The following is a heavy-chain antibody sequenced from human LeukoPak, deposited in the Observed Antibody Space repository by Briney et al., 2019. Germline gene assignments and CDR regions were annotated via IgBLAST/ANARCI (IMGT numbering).Heavy chain of an antibody. CDR1: GGSISSSSYY. CDR3: ARGWYYYDSSGYNDNWFDP. D-gene: IGHD3-22*01. Sequence: SETLSLTCTVSGGSISSSSYYWGWIRQPPGKGLEWIGSIYYSGSTYYNPSLKSRVTISVDTSKNQFSLKLSSVTAADTAVYYCARGWYYYDSSGYNDNWFDPWGQGTLVTVSS. J-gene: IGHJ5*02. CDR2: IYYSGST. V-gene: IGHV4-39*07.